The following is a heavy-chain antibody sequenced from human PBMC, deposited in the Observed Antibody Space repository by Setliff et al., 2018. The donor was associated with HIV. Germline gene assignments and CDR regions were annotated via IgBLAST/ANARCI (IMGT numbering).Heavy chain of an antibody. J-gene: IGHJ5*02. V-gene: IGHV7-4-1*02. D-gene: IGHD4-17*01. Sequence: ASVKVSCKASGYSFMNYAMNWVRQAPGQGLEWMGWINTNSGSPTYAQVFTGRFVFSVDTSVTTAYLQISSLKADDTAVYYCARALYGDYGGDINWLDPWGQGTLVTVSS. CDR2: INTNSGSP. CDR3: ARALYGDYGGDINWLDP. CDR1: GYSFMNYA.